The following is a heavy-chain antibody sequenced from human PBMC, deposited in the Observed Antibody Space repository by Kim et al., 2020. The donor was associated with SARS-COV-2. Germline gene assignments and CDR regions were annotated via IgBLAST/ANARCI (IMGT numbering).Heavy chain of an antibody. J-gene: IGHJ6*02. Sequence: SETLSLTCTVSGGSISSGGYYWSWIRQHPGKGLEWIGYIYYSGSTYYNPSLKSRVTISVDTSKNQFSLKLSSVAAAETAVYYCTTDPLKNPRPLGHYSYYGMDVCGQGTTVTVSS. CDR1: GGSISSGGYY. CDR3: TTDPLKNPRPLGHYSYYGMDV. CDR2: IYYSGST. V-gene: IGHV4-31*03.